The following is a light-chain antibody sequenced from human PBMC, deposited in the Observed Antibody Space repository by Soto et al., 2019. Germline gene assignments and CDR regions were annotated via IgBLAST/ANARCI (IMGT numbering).Light chain of an antibody. Sequence: IVMTQSPVTLSMSPGEGATLSCRASQSVSTNLAWYHKKPGQAPRLLIYGASTRATGIPARFSGSGSGTEFTLTISGLQSEDFAVYYCQQYYSWPWTFGQGTKVDIK. J-gene: IGKJ1*01. CDR1: QSVSTN. CDR2: GAS. V-gene: IGKV3-15*01. CDR3: QQYYSWPWT.